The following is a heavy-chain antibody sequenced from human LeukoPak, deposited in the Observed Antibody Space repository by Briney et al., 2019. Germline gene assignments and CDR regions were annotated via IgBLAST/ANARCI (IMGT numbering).Heavy chain of an antibody. CDR3: ARGRGSSGYDFWSGYDRGYNWLDP. CDR1: GGSFSGYY. Sequence: SETLSLTCAVYGGSFSGYYWSWIRQPPGKGLEWIGEINNSGSTNYNPSLKSRVTISVDTSKNQFSLKLSSVTAADTAVYYCARGRGSSGYDFWSGYDRGYNWLDPWGQGTLVTVSS. V-gene: IGHV4-34*01. D-gene: IGHD3-3*01. J-gene: IGHJ5*02. CDR2: INNSGST.